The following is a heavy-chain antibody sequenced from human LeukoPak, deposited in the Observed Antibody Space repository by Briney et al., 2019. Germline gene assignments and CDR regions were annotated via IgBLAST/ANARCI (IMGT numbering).Heavy chain of an antibody. CDR1: GFAFSAYW. CDR3: AAWGLHNY. V-gene: IGHV3-7*01. Sequence: PGGTLRPSCSASGFAFSAYWMNWVRQAPGKGPEWVANINLSGSAQYYVDSVKGRCTISRDNAKSSLYLQMNSLRVEDTAVYYCAAWGLHNYWGQGTLVTVSS. J-gene: IGHJ4*02. CDR2: INLSGSAQ. D-gene: IGHD7-27*01.